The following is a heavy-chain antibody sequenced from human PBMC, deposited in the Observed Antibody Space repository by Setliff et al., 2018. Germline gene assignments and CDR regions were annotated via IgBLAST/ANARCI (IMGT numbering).Heavy chain of an antibody. CDR3: ARDRGGTNPWFDF. Sequence: LKISCVVSGLTVSNDFMGWVRQAPGKGLEWVSVIYNIGETRYADSVKGRFTISRDKSKNTLYLHLSSLRVEDTATYYCARDRGGTNPWFDFWGQGTQVTV. V-gene: IGHV3-53*01. CDR1: GLTVSNDF. J-gene: IGHJ5*01. CDR2: IYNIGET. D-gene: IGHD3-10*01.